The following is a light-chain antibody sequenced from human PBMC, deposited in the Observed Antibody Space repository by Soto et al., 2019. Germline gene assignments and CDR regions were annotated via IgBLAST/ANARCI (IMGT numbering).Light chain of an antibody. J-gene: IGKJ1*01. CDR3: QQYINWPET. V-gene: IGKV3-15*01. CDR2: DAS. Sequence: EIVMTQSPATLSVSPGERASLSCRASQSISSNLAWYQQKPGQAPRLLISDASTRATGIPARFSGSGSGTEFTLTISSLQSEDFAVYYCQQYINWPETFGQGTRWIS. CDR1: QSISSN.